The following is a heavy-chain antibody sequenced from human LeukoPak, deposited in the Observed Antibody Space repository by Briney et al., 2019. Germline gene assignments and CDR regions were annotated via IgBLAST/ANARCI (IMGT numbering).Heavy chain of an antibody. CDR2: INPNSGGT. D-gene: IGHD6-19*01. CDR3: ATVVAVADYFDY. J-gene: IGHJ4*02. Sequence: ASVKVSCKASGYTFNGYYLHWVRLAPGQGLEWMGWINPNSGGTNYAQKFQGRVTMTRDTSISTACMELTRLTSDDTAVYYCATVVAVADYFDYWGQGTLVTVSS. CDR1: GYTFNGYY. V-gene: IGHV1-2*02.